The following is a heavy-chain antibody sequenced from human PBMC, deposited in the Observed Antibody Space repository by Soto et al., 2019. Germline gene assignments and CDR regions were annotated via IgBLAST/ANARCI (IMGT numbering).Heavy chain of an antibody. CDR2: ITYDGNNE. Sequence: PGGSLRLSCAASGFTFSDSGIHWVRQAPGMGLEWVATITYDGNNEFYADSVKGRFTISRDNSRNTVYLQMNSLRPDDTAVYFCVKDASTVIAHFDHWGQGTLVTVSS. V-gene: IGHV3-30*18. J-gene: IGHJ4*02. D-gene: IGHD4-17*01. CDR1: GFTFSDSG. CDR3: VKDASTVIAHFDH.